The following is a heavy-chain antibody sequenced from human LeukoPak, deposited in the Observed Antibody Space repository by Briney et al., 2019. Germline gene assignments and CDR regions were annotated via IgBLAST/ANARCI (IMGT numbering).Heavy chain of an antibody. CDR2: INPNSGGT. V-gene: IGHV1-2*02. CDR1: GYTFISHS. CDR3: ARDVDY. J-gene: IGHJ4*02. Sequence: ASVKVSCKASGYTFISHSIHWVRQAPGQRLEWMGWINPNSGGTNYAQKFQGRVTMTRDTSISTAYMELSRLRSDDTAVYYCARDVDYWGQGTLVTVSS.